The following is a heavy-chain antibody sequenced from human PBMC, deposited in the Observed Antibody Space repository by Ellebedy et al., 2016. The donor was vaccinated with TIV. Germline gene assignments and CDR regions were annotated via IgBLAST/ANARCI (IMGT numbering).Heavy chain of an antibody. CDR2: INHSGST. CDR3: ARSQKWFHSNWFDP. J-gene: IGHJ5*02. CDR1: GGSFSGYY. D-gene: IGHD3-10*01. Sequence: MPGGSLRLSCGVYGGSFSGYYWNWIRQPPGTGLEWIGQINHSGSTDYNPSLKSRVTISVDTSKNQFSLKLSSVTAAVTAESYRARSQKWFHSNWFDPWGQGTLVTVSS. V-gene: IGHV4-34*01.